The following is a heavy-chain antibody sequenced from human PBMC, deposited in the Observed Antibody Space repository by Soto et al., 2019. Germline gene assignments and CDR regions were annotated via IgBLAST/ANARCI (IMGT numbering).Heavy chain of an antibody. D-gene: IGHD6-19*01. CDR1: GFTFSDYY. CDR2: ISSSGSTI. J-gene: IGHJ4*02. Sequence: GGSLRLSCAASGFTFSDYYMSWIRQAPGKGLEWVSYISSSGSTIYYADSVKGRFTISRDNAKNSLYLQMNSLRAEDTAVYYCARARRIAVAGTLADYWGQGTLVTVSS. CDR3: ARARRIAVAGTLADY. V-gene: IGHV3-11*01.